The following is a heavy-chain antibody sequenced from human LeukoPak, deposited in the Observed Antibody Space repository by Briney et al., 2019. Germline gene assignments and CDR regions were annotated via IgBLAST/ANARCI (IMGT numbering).Heavy chain of an antibody. J-gene: IGHJ4*02. Sequence: SETLSLTCTVSSDSISNYYWSWIRQPAGKGLEWLGRIHTSGNSNYNPSLKSRVTISVDTSKNQFSLKLSSVTAADTAVYYCARQPREFSSGWYYFDYWGQGTLVIVSS. CDR2: IHTSGNS. D-gene: IGHD6-13*01. CDR3: ARQPREFSSGWYYFDY. V-gene: IGHV4-4*07. CDR1: SDSISNYY.